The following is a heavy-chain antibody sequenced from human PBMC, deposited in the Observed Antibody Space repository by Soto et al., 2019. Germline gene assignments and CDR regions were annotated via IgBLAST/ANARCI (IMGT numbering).Heavy chain of an antibody. Sequence: QVQLVQSGAEVKKPGASVKVSCKASGYTFTSYGISWVRQAPGPGLEWMGWISAYNGNTNYAQKLQGRVTMTPGTSTSTAYMELRSLRADDTAVYYCAGVAWSGYYSVGRADYWGQGTLVTVSS. D-gene: IGHD3-3*01. CDR3: AGVAWSGYYSVGRADY. J-gene: IGHJ4*02. CDR2: ISAYNGNT. CDR1: GYTFTSYG. V-gene: IGHV1-18*01.